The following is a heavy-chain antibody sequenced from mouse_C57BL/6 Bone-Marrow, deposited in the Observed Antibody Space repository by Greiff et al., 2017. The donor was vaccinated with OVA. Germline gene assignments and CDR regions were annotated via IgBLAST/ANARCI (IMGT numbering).Heavy chain of an antibody. D-gene: IGHD1-1*01. CDR1: GYTFTSYG. CDR3: ARTPITTVAPYWYFDV. Sequence: QVQLQPSGAELARPGASVKLSCKASGYTFTSYGISWVKQRTGQGLEWIGEIYPRSGNTYYTEKFKGKATLTADKSSSTAYMELRSLTSEDSAVYFCARTPITTVAPYWYFDVWGTGTTVTVSS. J-gene: IGHJ1*03. CDR2: IYPRSGNT. V-gene: IGHV1-81*01.